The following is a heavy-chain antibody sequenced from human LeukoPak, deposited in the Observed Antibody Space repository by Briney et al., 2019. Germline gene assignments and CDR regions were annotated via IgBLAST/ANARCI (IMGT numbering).Heavy chain of an antibody. V-gene: IGHV3-21*01. J-gene: IGHJ5*02. CDR1: GFTFSNYA. CDR2: ISSSGYSI. D-gene: IGHD6-13*01. CDR3: ARGIAAAGPRFDP. Sequence: GGSLRLSCAASGFTFSNYAMRWVRQAPGKGLEWVSCISSSGYSIYYADSVKGRFTISRDNAKNSLYLQMNSLRAEDTAVYYCARGIAAAGPRFDPWGQGTLVSVSS.